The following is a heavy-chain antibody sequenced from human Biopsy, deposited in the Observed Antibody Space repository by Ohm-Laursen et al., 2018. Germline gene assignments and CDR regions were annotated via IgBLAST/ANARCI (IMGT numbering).Heavy chain of an antibody. CDR1: GGSIKSYY. CDR3: VRLTGDPSY. V-gene: IGHV4-59*01. CDR2: IYYTGHT. D-gene: IGHD7-27*01. Sequence: PPGTLSLTCTVSGGSIKSYYWNWIRQSPGKGLEWIGFIYYTGHTNYNPSLKSRATISVDTSKNQFSLKVISVTAADTAVYYCVRLTGDPSYWGQGILVTVSS. J-gene: IGHJ4*02.